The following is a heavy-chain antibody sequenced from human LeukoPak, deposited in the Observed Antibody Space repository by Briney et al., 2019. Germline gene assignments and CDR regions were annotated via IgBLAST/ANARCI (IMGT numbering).Heavy chain of an antibody. J-gene: IGHJ5*02. V-gene: IGHV1-2*02. Sequence: ASVKVSCKASGYTFTGYYMHWVRQAPGQGLERMGWINPNSGGTNYAQKFQGRVTMTRDTSISTAYMELSRLRSDDTAVYYCAREVNGDYRYNWFDPWGQGTLVTVSS. CDR3: AREVNGDYRYNWFDP. D-gene: IGHD4-17*01. CDR2: INPNSGGT. CDR1: GYTFTGYY.